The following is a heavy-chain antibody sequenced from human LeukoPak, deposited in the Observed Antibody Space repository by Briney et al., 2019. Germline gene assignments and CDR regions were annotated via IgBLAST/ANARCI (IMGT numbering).Heavy chain of an antibody. CDR1: GFTFNRFY. Sequence: GGSLRLSCSASGFTFNRFYLHWVRQAPGKGLEFVSQISSNGATTYYADSVKGRFTISRDNSKNTLYLQMSSLRADDTAVYYCARTGYCSSTSCSYYFDYWGQGTLVTVSS. CDR3: ARTGYCSSTSCSYYFDY. J-gene: IGHJ4*02. V-gene: IGHV3-64D*06. D-gene: IGHD2-2*01. CDR2: ISSNGATT.